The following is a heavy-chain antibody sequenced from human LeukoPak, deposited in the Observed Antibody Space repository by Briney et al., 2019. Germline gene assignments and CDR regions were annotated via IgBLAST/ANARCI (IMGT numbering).Heavy chain of an antibody. CDR3: ARGVRRYRSSTSCDRPQGYNWFDP. Sequence: PSETLSLTCTVSGGSISSYYWSWIRQPPGKGLEWIGEINHSGSTNYNPSLKSRVTISEDTSKNQFSLKLSSVTAADTAVYYCARGVRRYRSSTSCDRPQGYNWFDPWGQGTLVTVSS. CDR2: INHSGST. CDR1: GGSISSYY. V-gene: IGHV4-34*01. J-gene: IGHJ5*02. D-gene: IGHD2-2*01.